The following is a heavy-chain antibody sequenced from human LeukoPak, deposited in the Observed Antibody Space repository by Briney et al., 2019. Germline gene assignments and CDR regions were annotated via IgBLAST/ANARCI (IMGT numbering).Heavy chain of an antibody. CDR1: GGSISSSNW. CDR3: ARDIAVAGSDAFDI. CDR2: IYHSGST. Sequence: KASETLSLTCTVSGGSISSSNWWSWVRQPPGKGLEWIGEIYHSGSTNYNPSLKSRVTISVDTSKNQFSLKLSSVTAADTAVYYRARDIAVAGSDAFDIWGQGTMVTVSS. V-gene: IGHV4-4*02. D-gene: IGHD6-19*01. J-gene: IGHJ3*02.